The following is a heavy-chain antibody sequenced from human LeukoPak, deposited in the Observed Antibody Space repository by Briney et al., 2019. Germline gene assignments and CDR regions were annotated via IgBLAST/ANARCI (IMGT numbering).Heavy chain of an antibody. CDR1: GFTFSNYA. V-gene: IGHV3-33*08. D-gene: IGHD5-18*01. Sequence: GGSLRLSCAASGFTFSNYAMSWVRQAPGKGLEWVAVIWYDGSNKYYADSVKGRFTISRDNSKNTLYLQMNSLRAEDTAVYYCASTLRGYSYGDPQHSGFDHWGQGTLVTVSS. CDR3: ASTLRGYSYGDPQHSGFDH. CDR2: IWYDGSNK. J-gene: IGHJ5*02.